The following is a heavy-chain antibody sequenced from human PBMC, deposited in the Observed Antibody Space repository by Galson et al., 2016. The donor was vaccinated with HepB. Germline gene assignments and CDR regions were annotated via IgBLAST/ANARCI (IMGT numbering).Heavy chain of an antibody. J-gene: IGHJ6*02. CDR1: GFTFTTYS. CDR2: ISSRSSYI. CDR3: ARLGAGAMPTNFERDYYYGMDF. V-gene: IGHV3-21*06. D-gene: IGHD5-24*01. Sequence: SLRLSCAVSGFTFTTYSMSWVRQVPGKGLEWVSSISSRSSYIYYADSVKGRFTISRDNARHSLYLEINSLRDEDTALYYCARLGAGAMPTNFERDYYYGMDFWGQGTTVTVSS.